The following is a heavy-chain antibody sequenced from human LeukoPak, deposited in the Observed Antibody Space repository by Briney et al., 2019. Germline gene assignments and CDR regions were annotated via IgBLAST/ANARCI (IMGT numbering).Heavy chain of an antibody. Sequence: GGSLRLSCAASGFTFSGSAMHWVRQASGKGLEWVGRIRSKANSYATVYAASVKGRFTISRDDSKNTAYLQMNSLKTEDTAVYYCTSYDFWSGYYTYWGQGTLVTVSS. CDR2: IRSKANSYAT. CDR1: GFTFSGSA. D-gene: IGHD3-3*01. V-gene: IGHV3-73*01. CDR3: TSYDFWSGYYTY. J-gene: IGHJ4*02.